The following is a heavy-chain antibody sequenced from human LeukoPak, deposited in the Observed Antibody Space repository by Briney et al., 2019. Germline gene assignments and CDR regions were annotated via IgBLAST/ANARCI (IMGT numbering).Heavy chain of an antibody. CDR3: ARDRSIASDY. Sequence: PGGSLRLSCAASGFTFSSYSMNWVRQAPGKGLEWLACISLSSTIIYYANSVKGRFTISRDNAKNTLYLQMNSLRAEDTAVYYCARDRSIASDYWGQGTLVTVSS. CDR2: ISLSSTII. CDR1: GFTFSSYS. J-gene: IGHJ4*02. V-gene: IGHV3-48*04. D-gene: IGHD6-6*01.